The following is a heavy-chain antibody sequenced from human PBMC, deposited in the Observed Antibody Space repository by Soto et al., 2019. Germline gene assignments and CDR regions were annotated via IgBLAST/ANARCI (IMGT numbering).Heavy chain of an antibody. CDR3: ARVGGDHEGYCSGGSCYQPGYYGMDV. CDR2: ISSSSSYI. CDR1: GFTFSSYS. J-gene: IGHJ6*02. Sequence: EVQLVESGGGLVKPGGSLRLSCAASGFTFSSYSMNWVRQAPGKGLEWVSSISSSSSYIYYADSVKGRFTISRDNAKNSLYLQMNSLRDEDTAVYYCARVGGDHEGYCSGGSCYQPGYYGMDVWGQGTTVTVSS. V-gene: IGHV3-21*01. D-gene: IGHD2-15*01.